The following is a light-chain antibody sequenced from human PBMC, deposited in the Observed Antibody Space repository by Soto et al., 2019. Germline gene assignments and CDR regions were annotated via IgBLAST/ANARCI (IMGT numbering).Light chain of an antibody. CDR2: EVS. CDR3: ISYAGSNNPYV. J-gene: IGLJ1*01. CDR1: SSDVGGYNY. Sequence: QSALTQPPSASGSPGQSVTISCTGTSSDVGGYNYVSWYQQHPGKAPKLMIYEVSKRPSGVPDRFSGSRSGNTASLTVSGLQAEDEADYYCISYAGSNNPYVFATGTKLTVL. V-gene: IGLV2-8*01.